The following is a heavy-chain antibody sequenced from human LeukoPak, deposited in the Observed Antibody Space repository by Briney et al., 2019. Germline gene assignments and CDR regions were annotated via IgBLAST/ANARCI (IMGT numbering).Heavy chain of an antibody. Sequence: SETRSLTCAVYGGSFSGYYWSWIRQPPGKGLEWIGEINHSGSTNYNPSLKSRVTMSVDTSKNQFSLKLSSVTAADTAVYYCARVTSTMVRGVIIKYFDYWGQGTLVTVSS. V-gene: IGHV4-34*01. CDR2: INHSGST. CDR1: GGSFSGYY. J-gene: IGHJ4*02. D-gene: IGHD3-10*01. CDR3: ARVTSTMVRGVIIKYFDY.